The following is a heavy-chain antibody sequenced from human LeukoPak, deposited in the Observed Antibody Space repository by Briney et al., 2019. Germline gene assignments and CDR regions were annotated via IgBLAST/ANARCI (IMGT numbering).Heavy chain of an antibody. CDR1: GYTFSSYW. V-gene: IGHV3-7*01. Sequence: GGSLRLSCAASGYTFSSYWMSWVRQAQGKGLEWVANIKQDGSEKYYVDSVKGRFTISRDNAKNSLYLQMKTLRVEDTAVYYCGRAQEVDYWGQGTLVTVSS. CDR3: GRAQEVDY. J-gene: IGHJ4*02. CDR2: IKQDGSEK.